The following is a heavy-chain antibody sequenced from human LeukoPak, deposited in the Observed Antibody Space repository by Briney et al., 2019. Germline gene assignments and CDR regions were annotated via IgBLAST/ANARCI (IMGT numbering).Heavy chain of an antibody. D-gene: IGHD1-7*01. Sequence: GRSLRLSCAASGFTFSSYGMHWVRQAPGKGLEWVSAISGSGGSTYYADSVKGRFTISRDNSKNTLYLQMNSLRAEDTAVYYCATAKNYGRCYWGQGTLVTVSS. CDR1: GFTFSSYG. CDR2: ISGSGGST. J-gene: IGHJ4*02. V-gene: IGHV3-23*01. CDR3: ATAKNYGRCY.